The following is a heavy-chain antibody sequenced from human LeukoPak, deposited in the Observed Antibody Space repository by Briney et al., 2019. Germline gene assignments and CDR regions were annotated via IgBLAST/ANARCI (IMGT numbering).Heavy chain of an antibody. Sequence: PGGSLTLSCAVSRFTLSRLWMQWVRHAAGEGRMWVSRISPDGGPTLYADSVKGRFTICRHHAKHTLYLQVDSLVTQHPGVYYCTTVLSSNPYYRCDYWGQGTIVTVSS. J-gene: IGHJ4*02. CDR2: ISPDGGPT. D-gene: IGHD2/OR15-2a*01. CDR1: RFTLSRLW. V-gene: IGHV3-74*03. CDR3: TTVLSSNPYYRCDY.